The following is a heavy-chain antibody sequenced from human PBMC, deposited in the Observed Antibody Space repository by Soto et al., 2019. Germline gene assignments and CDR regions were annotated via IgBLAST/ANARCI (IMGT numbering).Heavy chain of an antibody. D-gene: IGHD2-2*01. V-gene: IGHV4-31*03. Sequence: PSETLSLTCTVSGGSISSGVYYWSWIGHHPGKGLEWIGYIYYSGSTYYNPSLKSRVTISVDTSKNQFSLKLSSVTAADTAVYYCARGGGCSSTSCYVKFDYWGQGTLVTVSS. CDR1: GGSISSGVYY. CDR2: IYYSGST. J-gene: IGHJ4*02. CDR3: ARGGGCSSTSCYVKFDY.